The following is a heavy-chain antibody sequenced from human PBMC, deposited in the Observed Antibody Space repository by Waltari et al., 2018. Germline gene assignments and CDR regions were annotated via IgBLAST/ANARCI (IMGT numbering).Heavy chain of an antibody. J-gene: IGHJ3*02. V-gene: IGHV4-59*01. Sequence: IRQPPGKGLEWIGYIYYSGSTNYNPSLKSRVTISVDTSKNQFSLKLSSVTAADTAVYYCARGGSSGYGDAFDIWGQGTMVTVSS. CDR3: ARGGSSGYGDAFDI. D-gene: IGHD3-22*01. CDR2: IYYSGST.